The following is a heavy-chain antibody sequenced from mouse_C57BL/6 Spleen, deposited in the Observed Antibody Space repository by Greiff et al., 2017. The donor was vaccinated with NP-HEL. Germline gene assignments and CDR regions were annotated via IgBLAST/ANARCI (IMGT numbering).Heavy chain of an antibody. CDR1: GYAFSSSW. D-gene: IGHD1-1*01. J-gene: IGHJ1*03. CDR3: ARERVLDLLTRPGPYFDV. V-gene: IGHV1-82*01. Sequence: QVQLQQSGPELVKPGASVKISCKASGYAFSSSWMNWVKQRPGKGLEWIGRIYPGDGDTNYNGKFKGKATLTADKSSSTAYMQLSSLTSEDSAVYFWARERVLDLLTRPGPYFDVWGTGTTVTVSS. CDR2: IYPGDGDT.